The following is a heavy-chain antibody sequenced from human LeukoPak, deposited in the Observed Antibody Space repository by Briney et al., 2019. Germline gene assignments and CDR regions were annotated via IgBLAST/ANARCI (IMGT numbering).Heavy chain of an antibody. V-gene: IGHV4-59*01. D-gene: IGHD3-22*01. CDR2: IYYSGST. Sequence: PSETLSLTCTVPGGSISSYYWGWIRQPPGKGLEWIGYIYYSGSTNYNPSLKSRVTISVDTSKNQFSLKLSSVTAADTAVYYCARTYYYDSSGYYPNFDYWGQGTLVTVSS. J-gene: IGHJ4*02. CDR3: ARTYYYDSSGYYPNFDY. CDR1: GGSISSYY.